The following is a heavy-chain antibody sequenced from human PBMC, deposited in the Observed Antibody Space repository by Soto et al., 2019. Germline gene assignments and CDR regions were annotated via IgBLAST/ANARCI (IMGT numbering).Heavy chain of an antibody. J-gene: IGHJ6*02. D-gene: IGHD3-22*01. Sequence: GESLKISCKGSGYSFTSYWIGWVRQMPGKGLEWVGIIYPGDSDTRYSPSFQGQVTISADKSISTAYLQWSSLKASDTAKYYCARSISTYYYGMDVWGQGTTVTVSS. CDR3: ARSISTYYYGMDV. V-gene: IGHV5-51*01. CDR2: IYPGDSDT. CDR1: GYSFTSYW.